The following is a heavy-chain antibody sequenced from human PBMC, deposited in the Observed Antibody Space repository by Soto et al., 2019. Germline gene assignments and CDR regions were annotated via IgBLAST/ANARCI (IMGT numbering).Heavy chain of an antibody. J-gene: IGHJ6*02. V-gene: IGHV3-11*04. D-gene: IGHD6-19*01. CDR1: GFTFSDYY. CDR3: ARAPYSSGWYDYYYGMDV. CDR2: ITSGSTI. Sequence: QVQLVESGGGLVKPGGSLRLSCAASGFTFSDYYMSWIRQAPGKGLEGVSYITSGSTIYYADSVKGRFTISRDNAKNSLYLQMNSLRAEDTAVDYCARAPYSSGWYDYYYGMDVWGQGTTVTVSS.